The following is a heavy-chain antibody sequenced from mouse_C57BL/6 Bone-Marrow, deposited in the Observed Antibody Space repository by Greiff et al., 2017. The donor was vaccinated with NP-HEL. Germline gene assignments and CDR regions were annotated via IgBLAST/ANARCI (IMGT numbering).Heavy chain of an antibody. J-gene: IGHJ1*03. CDR2: INPNNGGT. CDR1: GYTFTDYY. Sequence: EVQLQQSGPELVKPGASVKISCKASGYTFTDYYMNWVKQSHGKSLEWIGDINPNNGGTSYNQKFKGKATLTVDKSSSTAYMELRSLTSEDSAVYYCARRGKITTVLSDWGTGTTVTVSS. CDR3: ARRGKITTVLSD. D-gene: IGHD1-1*01. V-gene: IGHV1-26*01.